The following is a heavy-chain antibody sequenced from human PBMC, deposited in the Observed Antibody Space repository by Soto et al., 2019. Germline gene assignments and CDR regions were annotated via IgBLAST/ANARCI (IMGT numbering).Heavy chain of an antibody. Sequence: QLQLQESGPGLVKPSETLSLTCTVSGGSISSSPYYWGWIRQPPGKGLEWIGNIYYNGNTFYNPSLQSRVTIPVDTSKNQFSLKLSSVTAADTAVYYCARHGPLSNNWNPLDYWGQGTLVTVSS. V-gene: IGHV4-39*01. CDR2: IYYNGNT. CDR1: GGSISSSPYY. J-gene: IGHJ4*02. D-gene: IGHD1-1*01. CDR3: ARHGPLSNNWNPLDY.